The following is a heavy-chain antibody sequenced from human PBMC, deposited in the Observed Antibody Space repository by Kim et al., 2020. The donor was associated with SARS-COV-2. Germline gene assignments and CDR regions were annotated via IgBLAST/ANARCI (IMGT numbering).Heavy chain of an antibody. D-gene: IGHD3-22*01. CDR2: IYYSGST. V-gene: IGHV4-39*07. CDR1: GGSISSSSYY. Sequence: SETLSLTCTDSGGSISSSSYYWGWIRQPPGKGLEWIGSIYYSGSTYYNPSLKSRVTISVDTSKNQFSLKLSSVTAADTAVYYCARELPNMYYYDSSGGGFDYWGQGTLVTVSS. CDR3: ARELPNMYYYDSSGGGFDY. J-gene: IGHJ4*02.